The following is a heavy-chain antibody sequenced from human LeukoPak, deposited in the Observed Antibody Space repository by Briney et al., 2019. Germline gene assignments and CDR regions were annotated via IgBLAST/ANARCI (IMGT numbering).Heavy chain of an antibody. V-gene: IGHV3-30*02. CDR2: IRYDGSNK. Sequence: GGALRLSCAASGFTFSSYGIHWVRQAPGKGLEWVAFIRYDGSNKYYADSVKGRFTISRDNSKNTLYLQMNSLRAEDTAVYYCAKASLAAFDYWGQGTLVTVSS. D-gene: IGHD6-13*01. J-gene: IGHJ4*02. CDR1: GFTFSSYG. CDR3: AKASLAAFDY.